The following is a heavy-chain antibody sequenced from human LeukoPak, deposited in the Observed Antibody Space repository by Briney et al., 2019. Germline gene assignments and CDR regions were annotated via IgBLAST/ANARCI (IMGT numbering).Heavy chain of an antibody. CDR1: GFTFDDYA. V-gene: IGHV3-9*01. D-gene: IGHD1-26*01. Sequence: GGSLRLSCAASGFTFDDYAMHWVRQAPGQGLEWVSGITWNSGSIGYADSVEGRFTISRDNAKSSLYLQMNSLRAEDTAVYYCARDHDLSGSYRDWGQGTLVTVSS. CDR3: ARDHDLSGSYRD. J-gene: IGHJ4*02. CDR2: ITWNSGSI.